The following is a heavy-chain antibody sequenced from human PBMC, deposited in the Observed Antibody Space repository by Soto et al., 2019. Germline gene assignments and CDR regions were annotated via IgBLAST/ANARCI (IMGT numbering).Heavy chain of an antibody. J-gene: IGHJ6*02. CDR1: GGTFSSYA. CDR3: ARPGQAGIAAAGTGYYYGMDV. CDR2: IIPIFGTA. V-gene: IGHV1-69*13. Sequence: WASVKVSCKASGGTFSSYAISWVRQAPGQGLEWMGGIIPIFGTANYAQKFQGRVTITADESTSTAYMELSSLRSEDTAVYYCARPGQAGIAAAGTGYYYGMDVWGQGTTVTVSS. D-gene: IGHD6-13*01.